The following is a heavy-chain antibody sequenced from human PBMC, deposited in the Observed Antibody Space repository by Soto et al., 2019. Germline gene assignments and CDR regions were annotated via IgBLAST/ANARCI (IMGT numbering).Heavy chain of an antibody. D-gene: IGHD3-9*01. CDR2: IYQSGST. CDR1: GGSISSGGYS. J-gene: IGHJ4*02. Sequence: PSETLSLTCAVSGGSISSGGYSWNWVRQPPGTGLEWIGYIYQSGSTYYNPSLKSRVTISVDRSRNQFSLNRSSWTASDRAVYFCATMNTLTGYYSDYWGPGTLVTVSS. V-gene: IGHV4-30-2*01. CDR3: ATMNTLTGYYSDY.